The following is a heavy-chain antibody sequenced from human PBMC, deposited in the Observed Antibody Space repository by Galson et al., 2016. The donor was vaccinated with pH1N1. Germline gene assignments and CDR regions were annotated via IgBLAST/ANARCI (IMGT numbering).Heavy chain of an antibody. D-gene: IGHD3-16*01. J-gene: IGHJ6*02. CDR3: AGAAFGQQSL. CDR1: GFTFRDYY. Sequence: SLRLSCAGFGFTFRDYYMNWIRQAPGKGLEWISYISSSGNTIYYADSVKGRFTISRDNTETSLYLQMNNLRAEDTAVYYCAGAAFGQQSLWGQGTTVTVS. V-gene: IGHV3-11*01. CDR2: ISSSGNTI.